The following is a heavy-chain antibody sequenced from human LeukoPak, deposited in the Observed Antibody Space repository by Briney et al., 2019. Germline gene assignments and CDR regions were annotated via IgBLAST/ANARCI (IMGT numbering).Heavy chain of an antibody. D-gene: IGHD2-2*02. J-gene: IGHJ3*02. V-gene: IGHV1-2*02. CDR1: GYTFTGYY. CDR3: ARAGLVPAAIRDAFDI. Sequence: GASVKVSCKASGYTFTGYYIHWVRQAPGEGLEWTGWINPNSGGTNSAQKFQGRVTMTRDTSISTASMELSRLRSDDTAVYYRARAGLVPAAIRDAFDIWGQGTMVTVSS. CDR2: INPNSGGT.